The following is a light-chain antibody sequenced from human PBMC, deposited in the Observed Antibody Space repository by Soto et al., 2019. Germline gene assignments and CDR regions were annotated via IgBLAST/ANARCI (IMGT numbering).Light chain of an antibody. CDR3: QQYGSLSWT. V-gene: IGKV3-20*01. Sequence: IMLSHSPGTLSLTPRERATLSCRASQSVSNNYLAWYQQKPGQAPRLLIYGASNRATGIPDRFSGSGSGTDFTLTISRLEPEDFAVYYCQQYGSLSWTSGQRTKV. J-gene: IGKJ1*01. CDR2: GAS. CDR1: QSVSNNY.